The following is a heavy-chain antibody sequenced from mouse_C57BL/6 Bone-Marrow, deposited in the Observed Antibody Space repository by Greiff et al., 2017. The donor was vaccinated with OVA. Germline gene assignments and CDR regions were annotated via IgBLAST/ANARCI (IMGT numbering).Heavy chain of an antibody. CDR3: ARSGYYVSSYVAY. Sequence: QVQLQQPGAELVKPGASVKMSCKASGYTFTSYWITWVKQRPGQGLEWIGEIYRGSGSTNYNEKFKSKATLTLDTSSSTSYMQLSSLTSDDSAVYYCARSGYYVSSYVAYWGQGTLVTVSA. J-gene: IGHJ3*01. CDR2: IYRGSGST. CDR1: GYTFTSYW. V-gene: IGHV1-55*01. D-gene: IGHD1-1*01.